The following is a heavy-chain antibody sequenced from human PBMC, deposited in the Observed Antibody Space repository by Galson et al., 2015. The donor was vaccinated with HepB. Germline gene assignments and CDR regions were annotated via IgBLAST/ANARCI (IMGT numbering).Heavy chain of an antibody. J-gene: IGHJ4*02. D-gene: IGHD4-11*01. CDR2: INAGNGNT. Sequence: SVKVSCKASGYTFSSYPMHWVRQAPGQRLEWMGWINAGNGNTKYSQNFQGRVTITRDTSASTAYMVLSSLRSEDTAVYYCARVRDYSTFDYWGQGTQVTVSS. CDR1: GYTFSSYP. CDR3: ARVRDYSTFDY. V-gene: IGHV1-3*01.